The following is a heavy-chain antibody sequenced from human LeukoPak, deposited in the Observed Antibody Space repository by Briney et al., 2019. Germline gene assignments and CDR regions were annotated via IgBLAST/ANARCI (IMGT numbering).Heavy chain of an antibody. CDR2: INHSGST. CDR3: ARGRGYCSGGSCYSSYYYYYMDV. Sequence: PSETLSLTCAVYGGSFSGYYWSWLRQPPGKGLEWIGEINHSGSTNYNPSLKSRVTISVDTSKNQFSLKLSSVTAADTAVYYCARGRGYCSGGSCYSSYYYYYMDVWGKGTTVTVSS. V-gene: IGHV4-34*01. CDR1: GGSFSGYY. J-gene: IGHJ6*03. D-gene: IGHD2-15*01.